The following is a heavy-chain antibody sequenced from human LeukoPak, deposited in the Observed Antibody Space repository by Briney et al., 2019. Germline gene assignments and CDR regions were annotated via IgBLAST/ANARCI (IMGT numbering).Heavy chain of an antibody. CDR1: GFTFSSYW. J-gene: IGHJ6*02. Sequence: GGSLRLSCAASGFTFSSYWMHWVRHAPGKGLVWVSRINSDGSSTSYADSVKGRFTISRDNAKNTLYLQMNSLRAEDTAVYYCARVAEYYDFWSGYYTYGMDVWGQGTTVTVSS. CDR2: INSDGSST. D-gene: IGHD3-3*01. V-gene: IGHV3-74*01. CDR3: ARVAEYYDFWSGYYTYGMDV.